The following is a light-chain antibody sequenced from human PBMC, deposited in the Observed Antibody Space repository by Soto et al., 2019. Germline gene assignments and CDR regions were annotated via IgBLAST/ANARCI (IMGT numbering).Light chain of an antibody. Sequence: EIVMTQSPATLSVSPGEGATLSCKASQSVSTNLAWYQQKPGQAPRLLIHGASSRATGVPDRFRGSGSGTDFTLAINSLQSEDFAVYYCQQYNTWPPYTFGPGTKLEMK. J-gene: IGKJ2*01. V-gene: IGKV3-15*01. CDR1: QSVSTN. CDR3: QQYNTWPPYT. CDR2: GAS.